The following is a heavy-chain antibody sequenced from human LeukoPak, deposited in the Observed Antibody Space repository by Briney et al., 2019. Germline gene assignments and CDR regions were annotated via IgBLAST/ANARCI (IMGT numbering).Heavy chain of an antibody. CDR1: GTSISSSTDYY. CDR3: TRTNEQLRGDAFDI. J-gene: IGHJ3*02. D-gene: IGHD2-2*01. CDR2: IYYSGSA. V-gene: IGHV4-39*01. Sequence: SETLSLTCTVSGTSISSSTDYYWGWVRQAPGKGLEWIANIYYSGSAYYNPSLKSRVTISVETSKNQIYLNLNSVTAADTAVYYCTRTNEQLRGDAFDIWGQGTMVTVSS.